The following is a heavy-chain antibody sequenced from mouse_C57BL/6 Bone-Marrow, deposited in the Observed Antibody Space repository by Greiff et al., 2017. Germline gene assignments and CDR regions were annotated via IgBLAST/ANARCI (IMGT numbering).Heavy chain of an antibody. CDR2: IDPSDSYT. V-gene: IGHV1-59*01. D-gene: IGHD2-4*01. CDR3: ARNDDYDLFAY. J-gene: IGHJ3*01. CDR1: GYTFTSYW. Sequence: QVQLKQPGAELVRPGTSVKLSCKASGYTFTSYWMHWVKQRPGQGLEWIGVIDPSDSYTNYNQKFKGKATLTVDTSSSTAYMQLSSLTSEDSAVYYGARNDDYDLFAYWGEGTLVTVSA.